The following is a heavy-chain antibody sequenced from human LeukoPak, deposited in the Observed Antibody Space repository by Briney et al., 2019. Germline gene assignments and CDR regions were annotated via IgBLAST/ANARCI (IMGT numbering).Heavy chain of an antibody. CDR2: IYYSGST. D-gene: IGHD1-14*01. CDR3: ARHTGAWSPGAY. Sequence: NPSETLSLTCTVSGGSISSGDYYWSWIRQPPGKGLEWIGYIYYSGSTYYNPSLKSRVTILVDTSKNQFSLKLTSVTAADTALYYCARHTGAWSPGAYWGQGALVTVSS. CDR1: GGSISSGDYY. J-gene: IGHJ4*02. V-gene: IGHV4-30-4*02.